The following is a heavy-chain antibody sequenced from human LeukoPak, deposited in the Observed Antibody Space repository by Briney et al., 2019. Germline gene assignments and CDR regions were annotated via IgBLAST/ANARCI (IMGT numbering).Heavy chain of an antibody. J-gene: IGHJ4*02. CDR1: GGSFSGYY. CDR2: INHSGST. Sequence: SETLSLTCAVYGGSFSGYYWSWIRQPPGKGLEWIGEINHSGSTNYNPSLKGRVTISVDTSKNQFSLKLSSVTAADTAVYYCARLDDSSGYLHWGQGTLVTVSS. D-gene: IGHD3-22*01. CDR3: ARLDDSSGYLH. V-gene: IGHV4-34*01.